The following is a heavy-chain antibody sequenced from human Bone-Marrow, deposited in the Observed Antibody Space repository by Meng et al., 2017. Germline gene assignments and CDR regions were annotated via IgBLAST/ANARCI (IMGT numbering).Heavy chain of an antibody. J-gene: IGHJ1*01. CDR3: ARGPLSAAGTMGYFQH. CDR2: IYYSGST. D-gene: IGHD6-13*01. CDR1: GGSISSGGYY. Sequence: QGPLQEAGPGLVKPSQTLSLTCSVSGGSISSGGYYWRSIRQHPGKGLEWIGYIYYSGSTYYNPSLKSRVTISVDTSKNQFSLKLSSVTAADTAVYYCARGPLSAAGTMGYFQHWGQGTLVTVSS. V-gene: IGHV4-31*03.